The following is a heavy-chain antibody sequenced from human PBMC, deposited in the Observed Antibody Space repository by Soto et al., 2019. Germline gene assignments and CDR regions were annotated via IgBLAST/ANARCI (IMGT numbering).Heavy chain of an antibody. CDR1: GGTFSSYA. CDR2: IIPIFGTA. CDR3: ARKGGRYGDYPSSYNWFDP. J-gene: IGHJ5*02. V-gene: IGHV1-69*13. D-gene: IGHD4-17*01. Sequence: SVKVSCKXSGGTFSSYAISWVRQAPGQGLEWMGGIIPIFGTANYAQKFQGRVTITADESTSTAYMELSSLRSEDTAVYYCARKGGRYGDYPSSYNWFDPWGQGTLVTVSS.